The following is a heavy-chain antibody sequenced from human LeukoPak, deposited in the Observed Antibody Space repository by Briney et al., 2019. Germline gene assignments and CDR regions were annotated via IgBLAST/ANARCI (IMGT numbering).Heavy chain of an antibody. D-gene: IGHD3-22*01. J-gene: IGHJ4*02. CDR3: AKGSSGYFVDF. CDR1: GFIFNNYG. Sequence: GGSLRLSCAASGFIFNNYGLIWVRQAPGKGLEWVSAISNDGGGTNYADFVKGRFTISRDNSKNTLFLQMNSLRAEDTALYYCAKGSSGYFVDFWGQGTLVTVSS. V-gene: IGHV3-23*01. CDR2: ISNDGGGT.